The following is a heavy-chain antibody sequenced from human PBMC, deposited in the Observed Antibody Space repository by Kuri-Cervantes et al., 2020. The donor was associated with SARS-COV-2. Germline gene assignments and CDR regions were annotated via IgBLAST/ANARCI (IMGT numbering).Heavy chain of an antibody. D-gene: IGHD3-10*01. J-gene: IGHJ5*02. CDR2: ISGSGGST. CDR1: GFTFSSYA. Sequence: GESLKISCAASGFTFSSYAMSWVRQAPGKGLEWVSAISGSGGSTYYADSVKGRFTISRDSSKDTLYLQMNSLRAEDTAIYYCAKGFMEIPPTRYYDPWGQGTLVTVSS. V-gene: IGHV3-23*01. CDR3: AKGFMEIPPTRYYDP.